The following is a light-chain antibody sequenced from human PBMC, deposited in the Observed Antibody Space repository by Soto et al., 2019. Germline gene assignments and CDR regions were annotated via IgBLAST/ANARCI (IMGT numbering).Light chain of an antibody. V-gene: IGLV7-43*01. CDR2: TTT. CDR3: LLYYGGIWV. CDR1: TGAVTSCNY. Sequence: QAVVTQAPSLTVSPGGTFTLTCAFSTGAVTSCNYTHWFHQRPGQSPRALIYTTTNKHSWTPARFSGSLFGGRASLTLSGVQPEDEDDYYCLLYYGGIWVFGGGTKLTVL. J-gene: IGLJ3*02.